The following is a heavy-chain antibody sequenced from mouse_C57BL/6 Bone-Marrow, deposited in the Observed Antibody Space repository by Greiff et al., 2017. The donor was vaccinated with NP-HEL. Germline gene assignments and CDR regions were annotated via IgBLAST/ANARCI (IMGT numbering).Heavy chain of an antibody. D-gene: IGHD1-1*01. V-gene: IGHV5-15*01. CDR1: GFTFSDYG. Sequence: EVHLVESGGGLVQPGGSLKLSCAASGFTFSDYGMAWVRPAPRKGPEWVAFISNLAYSIYYADTVTGRFPISRENAKNTLYLEMSSLSADDTARDYCARVYGSSYNFDVWGTGTTVTVSS. CDR3: ARVYGSSYNFDV. J-gene: IGHJ1*03. CDR2: ISNLAYSI.